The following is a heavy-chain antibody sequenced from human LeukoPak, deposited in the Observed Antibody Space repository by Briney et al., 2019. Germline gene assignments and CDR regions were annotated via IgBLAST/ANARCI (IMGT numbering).Heavy chain of an antibody. CDR3: ATIFLRIVGAPAGY. CDR1: GYTLTKLS. CDR2: FDPEDGET. J-gene: IGHJ4*02. V-gene: IGHV1-24*01. Sequence: ASVKVSCKVSGYTLTKLSMHWVRQALGKGLEWMGGFDPEDGETIYAQKFQGRVTMTEDTSTDTAYMELSSLRSEDTAVYYCATIFLRIVGAPAGYWGQGTLVTVSS. D-gene: IGHD1-26*01.